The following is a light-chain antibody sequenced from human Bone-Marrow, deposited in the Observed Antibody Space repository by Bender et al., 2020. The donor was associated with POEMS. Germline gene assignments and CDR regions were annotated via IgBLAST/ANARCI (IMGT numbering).Light chain of an antibody. CDR1: SSDVGAYFY. Sequence: QSALTQPPSASGSPGQSVTISCTGTSSDVGAYFYVSWYQQHPGKAPKLIIYEVDQLPSGVPDRFSGSKSGSTASLTVSRLQTDDEALYYCSSYAGSSPVIFGGGTKLTVL. J-gene: IGLJ2*01. V-gene: IGLV2-8*01. CDR3: SSYAGSSPVI. CDR2: EVD.